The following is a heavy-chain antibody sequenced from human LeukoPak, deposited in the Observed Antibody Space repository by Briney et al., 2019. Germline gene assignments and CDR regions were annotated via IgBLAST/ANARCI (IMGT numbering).Heavy chain of an antibody. CDR2: IYYRYHWYA. D-gene: IGHD3-10*01. J-gene: IGHJ3*01. CDR3: ARGGLIRGTLNSRIAFDL. V-gene: IGHV6-1*01. CDR1: GFTVSRNSAS. Sequence: PSQTLSLSCAISGFTVSRNSASWNCITQCPGRGLEWPGRIYYRYHWYADDVLSMKSRITINPDTAKNKLSLQLKCMTPEDTALYYCARGGLIRGTLNSRIAFDLWGQGILVTVSS.